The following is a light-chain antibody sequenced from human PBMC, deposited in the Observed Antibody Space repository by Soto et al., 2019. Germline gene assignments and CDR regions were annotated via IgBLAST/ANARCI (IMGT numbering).Light chain of an antibody. J-gene: IGLJ2*01. Sequence: SYELTQPPSVSVAPGQTAAIPCGGDIIGVRSVHWYRQTPGQTPILVVYDDSDRPSGIPERFSGSKTGTLATLTISRVEAGDEADYYCQVWDSRSDHVLVGGGTKLTVL. CDR1: IIGVRS. CDR3: QVWDSRSDHVL. CDR2: DDS. V-gene: IGLV3-21*02.